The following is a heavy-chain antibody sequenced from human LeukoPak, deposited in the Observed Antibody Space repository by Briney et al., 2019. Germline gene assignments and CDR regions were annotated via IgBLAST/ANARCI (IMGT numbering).Heavy chain of an antibody. Sequence: PGGSLRLSCAASGFTFSSYWMSWVRQAPGKGLEWVANIKQDGSENYYVDSVKGRFTISRDNAKNSLYLQMNSLRAEDTAVYFCAKEVRVVTAILYFDHWGQGSLVTVSS. J-gene: IGHJ4*01. CDR2: IKQDGSEN. D-gene: IGHD2-21*02. CDR3: AKEVRVVTAILYFDH. CDR1: GFTFSSYW. V-gene: IGHV3-7*01.